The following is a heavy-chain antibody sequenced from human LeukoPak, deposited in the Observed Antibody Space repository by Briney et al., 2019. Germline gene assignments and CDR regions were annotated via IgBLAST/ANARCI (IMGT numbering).Heavy chain of an antibody. CDR3: ARATYYDFWSGYYDRENWFDP. Sequence: PSGTPSPPFTVSGGSLSSYYWSWIRPPPRKGPGWIGDIYYSGSTNYNPSLKSRVTISVDTSKNQFSLKLSSVTAADTAVYYCARATYYDFWSGYYDRENWFDPWGQGTLVTVSS. V-gene: IGHV4-59*01. J-gene: IGHJ5*02. CDR2: IYYSGST. D-gene: IGHD3-3*01. CDR1: GGSLSSYY.